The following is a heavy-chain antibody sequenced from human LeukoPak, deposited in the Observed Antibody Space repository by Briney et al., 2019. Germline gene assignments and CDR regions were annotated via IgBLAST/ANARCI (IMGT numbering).Heavy chain of an antibody. V-gene: IGHV4-59*01. J-gene: IGHJ4*02. CDR1: GGSISSYY. CDR2: IYYSGST. Sequence: SETLSLTCTVSGGSISSYYWSWIRQPPGKGPEWIGYIYYSGSTNYNPSLKSRVTISVDTSKNQFSLKLSSVTAADTAVYYCARGGYSYGSPDYWGQGTLVTVSS. CDR3: ARGGYSYGSPDY. D-gene: IGHD5-18*01.